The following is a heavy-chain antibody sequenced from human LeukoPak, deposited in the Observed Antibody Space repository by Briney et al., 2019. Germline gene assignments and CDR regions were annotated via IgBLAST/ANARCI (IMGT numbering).Heavy chain of an antibody. D-gene: IGHD6-19*01. J-gene: IGHJ4*02. CDR1: GYTFTTYY. CDR2: INASGGST. V-gene: IGHV1-46*01. Sequence: GASVTVSCKASGYTFTTYYMHWVRQAPGQGLEWMGIINASGGSTSYAQNFEGRVTMTRDTSTSTVYMELSSLRSEDTAVYYCARGAGVAGWLGYFDYWGQGTLVSVSS. CDR3: ARGAGVAGWLGYFDY.